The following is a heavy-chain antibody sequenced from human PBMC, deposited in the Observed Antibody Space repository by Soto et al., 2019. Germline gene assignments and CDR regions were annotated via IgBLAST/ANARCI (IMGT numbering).Heavy chain of an antibody. D-gene: IGHD5-12*01. CDR1: GFTFDDYA. J-gene: IGHJ4*02. Sequence: EVQLVESGGGLVQPGRSLRLSCAASGFTFDDYAMHWVRQAPGKGLEWVSGITWNSGSVGYADSVKGRFTISRDNAKNSLYLQMNSLRSEDTALYYCTKAALERATNHEFDYWGQGTMVTVSS. V-gene: IGHV3-9*01. CDR2: ITWNSGSV. CDR3: TKAALERATNHEFDY.